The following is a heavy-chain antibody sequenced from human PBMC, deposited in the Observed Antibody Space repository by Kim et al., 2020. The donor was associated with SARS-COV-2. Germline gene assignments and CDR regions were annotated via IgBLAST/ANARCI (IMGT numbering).Heavy chain of an antibody. J-gene: IGHJ6*02. Sequence: GGSLRLSCVASGFAFNHYSMIWVRQAPGKGLEWVSSISSSASYKYYVDSVKGRFTVSRDNGKNSLYLQMNSLRAEDTAVYYCARDGHCPNGVCRYYGLDGWGQGPTVTVSS. CDR1: GFAFNHYS. CDR3: ARDGHCPNGVCRYYGLDG. CDR2: ISSSASYK. V-gene: IGHV3-21*01. D-gene: IGHD3-16*02.